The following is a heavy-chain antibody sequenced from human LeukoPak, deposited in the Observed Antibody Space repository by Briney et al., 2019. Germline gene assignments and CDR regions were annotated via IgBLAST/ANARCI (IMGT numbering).Heavy chain of an antibody. J-gene: IGHJ3*02. CDR2: ISYDGSNK. Sequence: GGSLRLSCAASGFTFSSYAMHWVRQAPGKGLEWVAVISYDGSNKYYADSVKGRFTISRDNSKNTLYLQMNSLRAEDTAVYYCAKELRDDTYYDFWSGSDAFDIWGQGTMVTVSS. V-gene: IGHV3-30-3*01. D-gene: IGHD3-3*01. CDR3: AKELRDDTYYDFWSGSDAFDI. CDR1: GFTFSSYA.